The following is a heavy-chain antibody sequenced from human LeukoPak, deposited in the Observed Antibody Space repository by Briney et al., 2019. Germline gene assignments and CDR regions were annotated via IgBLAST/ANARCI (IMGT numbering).Heavy chain of an antibody. D-gene: IGHD5-18*01. J-gene: IGHJ4*02. V-gene: IGHV1-2*02. CDR3: ARGSYTASHRRVYYFDY. CDR2: INPNSGGT. Sequence: ASVTVSCKASGYTFTGYYMHWVRPAPRQGHEWMGWINPNSGGTNYAQKFQGRVTMTRDTSISTAYMELSRLRSDDTAVYYCARGSYTASHRRVYYFDYWGQGTLVTVSS. CDR1: GYTFTGYY.